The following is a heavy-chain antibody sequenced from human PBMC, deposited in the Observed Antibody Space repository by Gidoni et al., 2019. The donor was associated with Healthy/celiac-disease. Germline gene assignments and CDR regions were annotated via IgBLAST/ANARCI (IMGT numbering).Heavy chain of an antibody. Sequence: QVQLVQSGAAVKKPGSSVKVSCKASGGTFSSYTISWVRQAPGQGLEWMGRIIPILGIANYAQKFQGRVTITADKSTSTAYMELSSLRSEDTAVYYCARPAFDTAMALKYYGMDVWGQGTTVTVSS. V-gene: IGHV1-69*02. CDR3: ARPAFDTAMALKYYGMDV. CDR1: GGTFSSYT. J-gene: IGHJ6*02. D-gene: IGHD5-18*01. CDR2: IIPILGIA.